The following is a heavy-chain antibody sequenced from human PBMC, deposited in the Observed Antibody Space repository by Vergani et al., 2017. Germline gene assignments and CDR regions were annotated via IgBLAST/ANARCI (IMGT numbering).Heavy chain of an antibody. D-gene: IGHD3-10*01. CDR1: GFTFSSYA. V-gene: IGHV3-23*01. Sequence: EVQLLESGGGLVQPGGSLRLSCAASGFTFSSYAMSWVRQAPGKGLEWVSAISGSGGSTYYADSVKGRFTISRDNYKNTLYLQMNSLRAEDTAVYYCAKEGVRGVTRYNWFDPWGQGTLVTVSS. CDR2: ISGSGGST. CDR3: AKEGVRGVTRYNWFDP. J-gene: IGHJ5*02.